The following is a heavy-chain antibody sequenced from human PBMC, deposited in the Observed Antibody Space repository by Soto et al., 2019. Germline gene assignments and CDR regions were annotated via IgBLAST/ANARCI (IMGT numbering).Heavy chain of an antibody. D-gene: IGHD3-10*01. Sequence: QVQLVQSGAEVKKPGASVKVSCKASGYTFTSYAISWVRQAPGQGLEWMGSISAYNGNTNYAQKLQGRVTMTTATSTSTAYMELRSLRSDDTAVYYCARVRYYGSGSTLLIDYWGQGTLVTVSS. V-gene: IGHV1-18*01. J-gene: IGHJ4*02. CDR2: ISAYNGNT. CDR1: GYTFTSYA. CDR3: ARVRYYGSGSTLLIDY.